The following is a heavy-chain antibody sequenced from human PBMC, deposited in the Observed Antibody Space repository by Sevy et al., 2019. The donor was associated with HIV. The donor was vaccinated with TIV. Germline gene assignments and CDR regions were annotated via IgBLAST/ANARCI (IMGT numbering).Heavy chain of an antibody. D-gene: IGHD2-8*01. V-gene: IGHV3-23*01. J-gene: IGHJ4*02. CDR3: AREGCTKPHDY. CDR1: GFTFSKYS. Sequence: GGSLRLSCAASGFTFSKYSMSWVRQPPGKGLEWVSTLSFGCGEINYADSVKGRFTISRDNSKSSVYLHMYNLRPEDTAVYYCAREGCTKPHDYWGQGTLVTVSS. CDR2: LSFGCGEI.